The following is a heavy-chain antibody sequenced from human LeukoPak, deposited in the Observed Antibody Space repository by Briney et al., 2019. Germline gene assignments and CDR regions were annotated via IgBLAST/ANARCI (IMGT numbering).Heavy chain of an antibody. CDR2: ISSSSSTI. Sequence: GGSLRLSCAASGFTFSSYSMNWVRQAPGKGLEWVSYISSSSSTIYYADSVKGRFTISRDNAKNSLYLQMNSLRAEDTAVYYCASYGDVFDIWAKGTMVTVSS. V-gene: IGHV3-48*04. D-gene: IGHD4-17*01. CDR3: ASYGDVFDI. J-gene: IGHJ3*02. CDR1: GFTFSSYS.